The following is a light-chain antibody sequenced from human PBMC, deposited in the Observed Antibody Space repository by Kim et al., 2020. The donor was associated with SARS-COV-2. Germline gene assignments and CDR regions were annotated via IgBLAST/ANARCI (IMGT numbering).Light chain of an antibody. V-gene: IGLV2-14*03. J-gene: IGLJ1*01. CDR1: SSDVGGYNY. CDR3: SSYTSSSSFYV. CDR2: DVS. Sequence: TISCAETSSDVGGYNYVSWYQQHPGKAPKLMIYDVSNRPSGVSNRFSGSKSGNTASLTISGLQAEDEADYYCSSYTSSSSFYVFGTGTKVTVL.